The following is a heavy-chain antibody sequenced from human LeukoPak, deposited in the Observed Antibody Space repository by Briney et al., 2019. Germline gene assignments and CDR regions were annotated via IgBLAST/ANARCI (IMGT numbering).Heavy chain of an antibody. Sequence: SETLSLTCTVAGGSISSNPYYWGWLRHPPGKGLEWIGTIFYSGSTYYNPSLKTPGTISVDTSKIQFSLKLSSVTAADTAVFYCARLNDYGGNTDYWGRGTLVTVSS. D-gene: IGHD4-23*01. CDR1: GGSISSNPYY. J-gene: IGHJ4*02. V-gene: IGHV4-39*01. CDR3: ARLNDYGGNTDY. CDR2: IFYSGST.